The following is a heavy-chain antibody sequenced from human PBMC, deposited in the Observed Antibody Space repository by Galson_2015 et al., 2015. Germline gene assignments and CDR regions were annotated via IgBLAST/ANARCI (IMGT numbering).Heavy chain of an antibody. D-gene: IGHD3-16*01. CDR1: GFTFSNYW. J-gene: IGHJ4*01. V-gene: IGHV3-7*03. CDR3: ARYYAADAVLIPFY. Sequence: SLRLSCAASGFTFSNYWMTWVRQAPGKGLEWVANIKQDGSERYYVDSVKGRFTISRDNAKNSLYLQMNSLRAEDTAVYFCARYYAADAVLIPFYSGHRALVTLSP. CDR2: IKQDGSER.